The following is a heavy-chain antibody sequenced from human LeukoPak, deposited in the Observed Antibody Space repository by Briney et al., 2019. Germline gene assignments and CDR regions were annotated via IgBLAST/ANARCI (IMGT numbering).Heavy chain of an antibody. Sequence: SETLSLTCTMSGDSTNTYFWSWIRQPPGKGLEWIGYIHYTGTTNYNPSLKSRVTISVDTSKNQFSLRLSSVTAADTAVYYCARVSGDYYDRPYYFDYWGQGILVTVSS. CDR1: GDSTNTYF. D-gene: IGHD3-22*01. CDR3: ARVSGDYYDRPYYFDY. J-gene: IGHJ4*02. CDR2: IHYTGTT. V-gene: IGHV4-59*01.